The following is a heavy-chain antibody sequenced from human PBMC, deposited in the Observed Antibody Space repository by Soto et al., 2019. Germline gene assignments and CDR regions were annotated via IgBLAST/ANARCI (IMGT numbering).Heavy chain of an antibody. CDR3: VRSGTARLLRHSWFDT. CDR1: GFTFNTYD. D-gene: IGHD2-21*01. CDR2: ITTSSAYI. J-gene: IGHJ5*02. Sequence: EVQLVESGGGLVKPGGSLRLSCAASGFTFNTYDMNWFRQAPGKGLEWFSSITTSSAYIYYADSLKGRITISRDNAKNSLFLQLNSLRAEDTAVYYCVRSGTARLLRHSWFDTWGQGTLVTVSS. V-gene: IGHV3-21*01.